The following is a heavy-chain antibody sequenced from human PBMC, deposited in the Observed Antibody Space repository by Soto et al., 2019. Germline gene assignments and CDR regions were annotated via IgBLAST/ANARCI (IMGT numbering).Heavy chain of an antibody. CDR3: AREGDYYGSLYGMDV. CDR2: ISAYNGNT. CDR1: GYTFTSYG. J-gene: IGHJ6*02. Sequence: ASVKVYCKASGYTFTSYGISWVRQAPGQGLEWMGWISAYNGNTNYAQKLQGRVTMTTDTSTSTAYMELRSLRSDDTAVYYCAREGDYYGSLYGMDVWGQGTTVSVS. D-gene: IGHD3-10*01. V-gene: IGHV1-18*04.